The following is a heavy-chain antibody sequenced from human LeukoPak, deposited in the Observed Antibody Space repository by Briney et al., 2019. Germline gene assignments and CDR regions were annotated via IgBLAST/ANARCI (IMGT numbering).Heavy chain of an antibody. V-gene: IGHV3-23*01. CDR1: GFTFSSYA. D-gene: IGHD3-22*01. CDR3: AKDGAYDTSGYYGSGAFDI. Sequence: GGSLRLSCAASGFTFSSYAMSWVRQAPGKGLEGVSVISGSDGRTYYAASVKGRFTISRDNSKNTLYLQMNSLRAEDTAVYYCAKDGAYDTSGYYGSGAFDIWGQGTVVTVSS. J-gene: IGHJ3*02. CDR2: ISGSDGRT.